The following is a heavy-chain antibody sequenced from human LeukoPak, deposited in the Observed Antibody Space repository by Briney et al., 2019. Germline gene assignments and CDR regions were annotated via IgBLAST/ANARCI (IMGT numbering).Heavy chain of an antibody. Sequence: SETLSLTCTVSGGSISSSSYYWGWIRQPPGKGLEWIGSIYYSGSTYYNPSLKSRVTISVDTSKNQFSLKLSSVTAAGTAVYYCASTIFEMATMWPYFDYWGQGTLVTVSS. V-gene: IGHV4-39*01. J-gene: IGHJ4*02. CDR2: IYYSGST. CDR3: ASTIFEMATMWPYFDY. D-gene: IGHD5-24*01. CDR1: GGSISSSSYY.